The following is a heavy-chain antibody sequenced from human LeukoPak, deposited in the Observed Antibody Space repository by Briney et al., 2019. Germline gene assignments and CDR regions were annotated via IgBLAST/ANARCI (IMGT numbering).Heavy chain of an antibody. D-gene: IGHD2/OR15-2a*01. CDR1: GGSISSYY. V-gene: IGHV4-59*08. CDR3: ASNTRDAFDI. Sequence: SETLSLTCTVSGGSISSYYWSWIRQPPGKGREWSGYIYYSGSTNYNPSLQSRVTISVDTSRNQFSLKLRSVTAADTAVYYCASNTRDAFDIWGQGTMVTVSS. J-gene: IGHJ3*02. CDR2: IYYSGST.